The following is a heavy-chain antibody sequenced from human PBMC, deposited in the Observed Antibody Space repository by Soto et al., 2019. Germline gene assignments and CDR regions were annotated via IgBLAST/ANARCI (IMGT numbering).Heavy chain of an antibody. J-gene: IGHJ4*02. CDR1: GGSISSNY. CDR2: VYNSGST. Sequence: SETLSPTCTVSGGSISSNYWTWIRQPPGKGLEWIGYVYNSGSTNYNPSLKSRVTISEDTSKSQFSLKVNSMTAADTAVYYCARYRREAVAGYTLDNWGQGILVTVSS. CDR3: ARYRREAVAGYTLDN. D-gene: IGHD6-13*01. V-gene: IGHV4-59*01.